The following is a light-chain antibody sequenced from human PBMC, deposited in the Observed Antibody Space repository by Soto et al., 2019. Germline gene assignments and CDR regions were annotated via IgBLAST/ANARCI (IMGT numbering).Light chain of an antibody. CDR2: RNN. J-gene: IGLJ2*01. CDR1: NIGSKN. V-gene: IGLV3-9*01. Sequence: SYELTQPLSVSVALGQTARITCGGNNIGSKNVHWYQQKPGQAPVLVIYRNNNRPSGIPERFSGSNSGNTATLTISRAQARDEADYYCQLWDSSAAVVFGGGTKLTVL. CDR3: QLWDSSAAVV.